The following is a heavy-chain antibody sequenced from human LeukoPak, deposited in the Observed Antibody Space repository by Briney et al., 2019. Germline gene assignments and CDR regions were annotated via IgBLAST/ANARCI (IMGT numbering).Heavy chain of an antibody. CDR3: ARKSQLWFGDPRAFDI. J-gene: IGHJ3*02. D-gene: IGHD3-10*01. Sequence: MPSETLSLTCTVSGGSISDYYRGWNRQPPGKGLEWIGYFYNSGSSTYNPSLKSRVTISVDKSKNQFSLKLSSVTAADTAVYYCARKSQLWFGDPRAFDIWGQGTMVTVSS. CDR2: FYNSGSS. V-gene: IGHV4-59*12. CDR1: GGSISDYY.